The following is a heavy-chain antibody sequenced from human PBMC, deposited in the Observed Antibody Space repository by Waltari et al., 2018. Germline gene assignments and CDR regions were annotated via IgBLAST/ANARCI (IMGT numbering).Heavy chain of an antibody. CDR2: INAGNGNT. V-gene: IGHV1-3*01. CDR3: AMKGDTAAGWNY. CDR1: GYTFTSYA. D-gene: IGHD6-13*01. J-gene: IGHJ4*02. Sequence: QVQLVQSGAEVKKPGASVKVSCKASGYTFTSYAMHWVRQAPGQRLEWMGWINAGNGNTKYSQKFQGRVTITRDTSASTAYMELSSLRSEDTAVYYCAMKGDTAAGWNYWGQGTQVTVSS.